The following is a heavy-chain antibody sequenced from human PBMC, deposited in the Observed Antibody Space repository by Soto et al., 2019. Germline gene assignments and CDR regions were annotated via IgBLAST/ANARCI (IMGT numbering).Heavy chain of an antibody. D-gene: IGHD2-21*02. CDR1: GGTFSSYA. J-gene: IGHJ4*01. V-gene: IGHV1-69*13. CDR2: IIPIFGTA. Sequence: SVKVSCKASGGTFSSYAISWVRQAPGQGLEWMGGIIPIFGTANYAQKFQGRVTITADESTSTAYMELSSLRSEDTAVYYCACVCDYYLVHPFYYRAQGTPVPVS. CDR3: ACVCDYYLVHPFYY.